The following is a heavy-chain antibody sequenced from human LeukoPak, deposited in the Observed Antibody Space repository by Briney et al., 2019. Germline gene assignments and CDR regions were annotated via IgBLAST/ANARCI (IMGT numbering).Heavy chain of an antibody. CDR3: ARQDYYDSSGYYYPTFDY. Sequence: GASVKVSCKASGYTFTSYGISWVRQAPGQGLEWMGWISVYNGNTNYAQKLQGRVTMTTDTSTSTAYMELRSLRSDDTAVYYCARQDYYDSSGYYYPTFDYWGQGTLVTVSS. CDR1: GYTFTSYG. CDR2: ISVYNGNT. D-gene: IGHD3-22*01. J-gene: IGHJ4*02. V-gene: IGHV1-18*01.